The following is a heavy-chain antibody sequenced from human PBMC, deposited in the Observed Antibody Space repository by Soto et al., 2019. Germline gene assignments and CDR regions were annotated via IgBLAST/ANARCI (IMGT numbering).Heavy chain of an antibody. CDR1: GYTFTSYY. J-gene: IGHJ6*02. CDR2: INPSGGST. D-gene: IGHD3-10*01. Sequence: ASVKVSCKASGYTFTSYYMHWVRQAPGQGLEWMGIINPSGGSTSYAQKFQGRVTMTRDTSTSTVYMELSSLRSEDTAVYYCERVVRGEDYYYYYGMDVWGQGTTVTVSS. CDR3: ERVVRGEDYYYYYGMDV. V-gene: IGHV1-46*01.